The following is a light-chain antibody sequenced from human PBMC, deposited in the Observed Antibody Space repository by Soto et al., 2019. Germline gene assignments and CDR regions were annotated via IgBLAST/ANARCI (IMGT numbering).Light chain of an antibody. CDR1: TSNIGRNT. V-gene: IGLV1-44*01. CDR2: SNN. CDR3: AAWDDSLNGPV. Sequence: QSVLTQPPSVSGAPGQRVTISCSGSTSNIGRNTVNWYKQFPGTAPKLLIYSNNQRPSGVPDRFAGSKSGTSVSLAISGLQSEDEADYYCAAWDDSLNGPVFGGGTKVTVL. J-gene: IGLJ3*02.